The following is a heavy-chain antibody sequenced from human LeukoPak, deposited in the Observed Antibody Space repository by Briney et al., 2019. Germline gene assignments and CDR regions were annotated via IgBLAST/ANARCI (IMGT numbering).Heavy chain of an antibody. D-gene: IGHD1-26*01. V-gene: IGHV3-43*02. CDR1: GFIFDNYA. CDR3: AKDIGTGWDLDY. J-gene: IGHJ4*02. CDR2: IRGDESTK. Sequence: PGGSLRLSCAASGFIFDNYAMHWVRQAPGKGPEWLSLIRGDESTKYYTDSVKGRFTISRDNSKSSLYLHMNSLRTEDTALYYCAKDIGTGWDLDYWGQGTLVTVSS.